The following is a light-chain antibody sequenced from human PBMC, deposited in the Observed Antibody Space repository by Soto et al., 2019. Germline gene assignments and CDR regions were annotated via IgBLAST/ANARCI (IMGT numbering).Light chain of an antibody. CDR1: QNIGSW. V-gene: IGKV1-5*01. CDR3: QQYNSFTWT. J-gene: IGKJ1*01. Sequence: DIQMSQSPFTLSASLGDRVSITCRASQNIGSWLAWYHKKPGKDPKLLIYDASSLESGVPSRFSGSGSGTEFNLTISRLQTDDFAAYYCQQYNSFTWTFGPGTKVDIK. CDR2: DAS.